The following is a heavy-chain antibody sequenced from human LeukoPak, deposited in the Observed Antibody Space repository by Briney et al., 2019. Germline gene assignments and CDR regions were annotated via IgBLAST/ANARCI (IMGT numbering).Heavy chain of an antibody. CDR2: IFYSGSS. Sequence: SETLSLTCTVSGGSISNYYWSWIRQPPGKGLEWIRYIFYSGSSYYSPSLTRRVTISYDTSNSQFFLRLTSVTAADTAVYYCASGYYNRGAFDIWGQGTMVTVSS. J-gene: IGHJ3*02. CDR3: ASGYYNRGAFDI. CDR1: GGSISNYY. V-gene: IGHV4-59*01. D-gene: IGHD3-9*01.